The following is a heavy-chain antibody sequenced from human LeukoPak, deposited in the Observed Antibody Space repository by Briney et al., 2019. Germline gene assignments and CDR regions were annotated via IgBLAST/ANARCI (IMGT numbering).Heavy chain of an antibody. Sequence: GASVKVSCKASGYTFTSYYMHWVRQAPGQGLEWMGIINPSGGSTSYAQKFQGRVTMTRDTSTSTVYMELSSLRSEDTAVYYCACTAAGTHYFDYWGQGTLVTVSS. CDR3: ACTAAGTHYFDY. V-gene: IGHV1-46*01. D-gene: IGHD6-13*01. J-gene: IGHJ4*02. CDR2: INPSGGST. CDR1: GYTFTSYY.